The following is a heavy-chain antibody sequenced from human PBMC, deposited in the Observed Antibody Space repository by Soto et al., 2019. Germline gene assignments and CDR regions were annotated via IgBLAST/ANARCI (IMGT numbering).Heavy chain of an antibody. Sequence: GESLKISCQGAGYSFISYWIGWVRQKPGKGLEWMGIIYPGDSDTRYSPSFQGQVTISADKSFSTAYLQWSNLKASDTAMYYCARQDGNGLYYFDYWGQGALVTVYS. CDR3: ARQDGNGLYYFDY. CDR2: IYPGDSDT. CDR1: GYSFISYW. D-gene: IGHD6-19*01. V-gene: IGHV5-51*01. J-gene: IGHJ4*02.